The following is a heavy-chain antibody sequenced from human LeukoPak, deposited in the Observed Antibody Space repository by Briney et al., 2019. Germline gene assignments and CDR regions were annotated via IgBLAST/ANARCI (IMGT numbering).Heavy chain of an antibody. Sequence: SETLSLTCTVSGGSISSGSYYWSWIRQPAGKGLEWIGRIYTSGSTNYNPSLKSRVTISVDTSKNQFSLKLSSVTAADTAVYYCARGYETIAVRFDPWGQGTLVTVSS. V-gene: IGHV4-61*02. J-gene: IGHJ5*02. CDR3: ARGYETIAVRFDP. D-gene: IGHD6-19*01. CDR1: GGSISSGSYY. CDR2: IYTSGST.